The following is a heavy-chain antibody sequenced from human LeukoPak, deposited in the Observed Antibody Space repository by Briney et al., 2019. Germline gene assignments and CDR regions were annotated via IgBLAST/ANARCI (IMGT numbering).Heavy chain of an antibody. CDR2: INPSGGST. D-gene: IGHD5-12*01. CDR1: GYTFTSYY. J-gene: IGHJ6*03. CDR3: AREEIVAAAYFYYYYYMDA. Sequence: ASVKVSCKASGYTFTSYYMHWVRQAPGQGLEWMGIINPSGGSTSYAQKFQGRVTMTRDTSTSTVYMELSSLRSEDTAVYYCAREEIVAAAYFYYYYYMDAWGKGTTVTVSS. V-gene: IGHV1-46*01.